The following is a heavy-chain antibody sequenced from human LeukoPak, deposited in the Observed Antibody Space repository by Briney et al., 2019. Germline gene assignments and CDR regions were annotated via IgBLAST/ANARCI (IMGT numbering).Heavy chain of an antibody. CDR2: TRNKANSYNT. V-gene: IGHV3-72*01. D-gene: IGHD2-8*01. CDR3: ARSYATDAFDI. CDR1: GFTFSDHY. J-gene: IGHJ3*02. Sequence: GGSLRLSCAASGFTFSDHYMDWVRQAPGKGLEWVGRTRNKANSYNTEYAGSVKRRFTISRDDSKISLYLEMNSLKTEDTAVYYCARSYATDAFDIWGQGTMVTVSS.